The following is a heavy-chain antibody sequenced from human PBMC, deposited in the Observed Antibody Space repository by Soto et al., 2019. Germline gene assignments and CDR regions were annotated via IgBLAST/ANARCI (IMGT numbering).Heavy chain of an antibody. CDR2: ISWDGGST. Sequence: WGSLRLSCAASGWAFDDYSMHWFRQPPGKGLEWVGLISWDGGSTYYADSVKGRFTISRDNSKTSLYLQMNSLRAEDTAVYYCAKDSYCSGGSCPKHSYYYYGMDVWGQGTTVTVSS. J-gene: IGHJ6*02. CDR3: AKDSYCSGGSCPKHSYYYYGMDV. D-gene: IGHD2-15*01. CDR1: GWAFDDYS. V-gene: IGHV3-43D*04.